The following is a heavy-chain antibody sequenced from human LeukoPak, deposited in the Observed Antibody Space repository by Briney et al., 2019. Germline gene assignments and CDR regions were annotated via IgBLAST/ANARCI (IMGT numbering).Heavy chain of an antibody. D-gene: IGHD3-10*01. CDR3: ARIPLTYYYGSGSYSYMDV. CDR1: GYSFTSYW. J-gene: IGHJ6*03. Sequence: GESQKISCKGSGYSFTSYWIGWVRQMPGKGLEWMGIIYPGDSDTRYSPSFQGQVTISADKSISTAYLQWSSLKASDTAMYYCARIPLTYYYGSGSYSYMDVWGQGTTVTVSS. CDR2: IYPGDSDT. V-gene: IGHV5-51*01.